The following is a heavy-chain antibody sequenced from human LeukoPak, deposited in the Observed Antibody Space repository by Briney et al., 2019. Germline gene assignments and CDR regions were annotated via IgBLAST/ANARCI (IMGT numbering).Heavy chain of an antibody. CDR3: AGGGPYYYDSSGSYY. V-gene: IGHV3-64*01. CDR2: ISSNGGST. J-gene: IGHJ4*02. D-gene: IGHD3-22*01. Sequence: PGGSLRLSCAASGFTFSSYAMHWVRQAPGKGLEYVSAISSNGGSTYYANSVKGRFTISRDNSKNTLYLQMGSLRAKDMAVYYCAGGGPYYYDSSGSYYWGQGTLVTVSS. CDR1: GFTFSSYA.